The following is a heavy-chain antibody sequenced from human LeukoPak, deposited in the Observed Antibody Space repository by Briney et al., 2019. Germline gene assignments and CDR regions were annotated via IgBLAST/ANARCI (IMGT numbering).Heavy chain of an antibody. J-gene: IGHJ4*02. V-gene: IGHV3-30*18. CDR2: ISYDGRNK. CDR1: GFTFSSYG. Sequence: GGPLRLSCVASGFTFSSYGIHWVRQAPGKGLEWVAVISYDGRNKFYGDSVKGRFTVSRDNSKNTLYLQMNSLRVEDTAVYYCAKEVTSISNFDSWGQGTLVTVSS. CDR3: AKEVTSISNFDS. D-gene: IGHD2-21*01.